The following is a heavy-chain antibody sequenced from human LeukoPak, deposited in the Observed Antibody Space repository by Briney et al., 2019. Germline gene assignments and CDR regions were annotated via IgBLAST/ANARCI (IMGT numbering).Heavy chain of an antibody. CDR2: TSSSGSTI. V-gene: IGHV3-11*01. J-gene: IGHJ4*02. Sequence: PGGSLRLSCAASGFTFSDYYMSWIRQAPGKGLEWGSYTSSSGSTIYYADSVKGRFTISRDNAKNSLYLQMNSLRAEDTAVYYCAGVRADREGYFDYWGQGTLVTVSS. D-gene: IGHD6-19*01. CDR3: AGVRADREGYFDY. CDR1: GFTFSDYY.